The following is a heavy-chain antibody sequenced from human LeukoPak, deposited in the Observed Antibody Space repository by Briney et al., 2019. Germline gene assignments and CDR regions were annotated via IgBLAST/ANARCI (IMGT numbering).Heavy chain of an antibody. J-gene: IGHJ4*02. CDR3: GREIEAPGKTLDY. CDR1: GFTSSSYW. Sequence: GGSLRLSCAVSGFTSSSYWMHWVRQAPGKGLVWVSRINNDGTYTVYADFVKGRFTISRDNAKNTLYLQMNSLRPEDTAVYYCGREIEAPGKTLDYWGQGTLVTVSS. V-gene: IGHV3-74*01. CDR2: INNDGTYT.